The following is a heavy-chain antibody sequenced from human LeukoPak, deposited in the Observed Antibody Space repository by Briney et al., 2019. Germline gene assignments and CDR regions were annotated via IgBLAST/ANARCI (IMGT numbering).Heavy chain of an antibody. V-gene: IGHV4-61*09. Sequence: SETLSLTCTVSGGSISSSTYYWSWIRQPAGKGLEWIGHIYTSGSTNYDPSLKSRVTISVDTSKNQFSLRLSSVTAADTAVYFCARGPYSYDSSGAFDIWGQGTMVTVSS. J-gene: IGHJ3*02. D-gene: IGHD3-22*01. CDR1: GGSISSSTYY. CDR2: IYTSGST. CDR3: ARGPYSYDSSGAFDI.